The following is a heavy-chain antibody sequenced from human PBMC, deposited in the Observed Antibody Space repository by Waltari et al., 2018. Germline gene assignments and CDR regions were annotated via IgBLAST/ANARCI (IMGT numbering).Heavy chain of an antibody. V-gene: IGHV3-23*04. D-gene: IGHD6-19*01. CDR1: GLTFSSYA. Sequence: EVQLVESGGGLVQPGGSLRLSCAAYGLTFSSYAISWVRQAPGKGLEWVSAISGSGGSTYYADSVKGRFTISRDNSKNTLYLQMNSLRAEDTAVYYCAKAPGGWYDAFDIWGQGTMVTVSS. CDR2: ISGSGGST. J-gene: IGHJ3*02. CDR3: AKAPGGWYDAFDI.